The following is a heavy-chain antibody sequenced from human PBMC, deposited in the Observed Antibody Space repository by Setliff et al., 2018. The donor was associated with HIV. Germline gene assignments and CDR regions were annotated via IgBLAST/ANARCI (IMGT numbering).Heavy chain of an antibody. CDR2: IYYNGIT. CDR3: ARVYYDILTGYGYFDD. D-gene: IGHD3-9*01. Sequence: SETLSLTCTVSGASMTDFYWSWIRQTPGKGLEWIGQIYYNGITNYNPSLKSRVSMSMDTSKTQFSLRLSSVTAADTAVYYCARVYYDILTGYGYFDDWGQGTLVTVSS. J-gene: IGHJ4*02. V-gene: IGHV4-59*01. CDR1: GASMTDFY.